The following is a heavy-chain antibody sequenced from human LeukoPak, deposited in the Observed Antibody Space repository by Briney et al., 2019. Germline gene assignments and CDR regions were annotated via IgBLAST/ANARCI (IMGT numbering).Heavy chain of an antibody. Sequence: GGSLRLSCAASGFTFSSYTMSWVRQAPGKGLEWVSSISTSSHMYYADSLKGRFTISRDNAKNSLYLQMNSLRAEDTAVYYCATGGYYGVLGAFDIWGQGTMVTVSS. V-gene: IGHV3-21*01. CDR1: GFTFSSYT. CDR2: ISTSSHM. J-gene: IGHJ3*02. D-gene: IGHD3-9*01. CDR3: ATGGYYGVLGAFDI.